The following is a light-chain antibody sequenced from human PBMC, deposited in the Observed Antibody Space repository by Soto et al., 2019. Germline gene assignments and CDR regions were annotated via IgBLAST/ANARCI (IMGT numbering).Light chain of an antibody. J-gene: IGLJ2*01. V-gene: IGLV2-14*01. CDR2: DVS. CDR3: SSYTSSSTYVV. Sequence: QSALTQPASVSGSPGQSITISCTGTSSDVGGYNYFSWYQQHPGKAPKLMIYDVSNRPSGVSNRFSGSKSGNTASLTISGLQAEDEADYYCSSYTSSSTYVVFGGGTKLTVL. CDR1: SSDVGGYNY.